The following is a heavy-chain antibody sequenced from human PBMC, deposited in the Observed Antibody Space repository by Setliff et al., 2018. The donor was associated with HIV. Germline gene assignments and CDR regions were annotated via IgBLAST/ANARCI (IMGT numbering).Heavy chain of an antibody. Sequence: KPGGSLRLSCAASGFTFSSYSMNWVRQAPGKGLEWVSSISSTNSYIYYADSVKGRFTISRDNAKNSLYLQMNSLRAEDTAVYYCARDSPQVRIAVAGTTGHDYWGQGTLVTVS. CDR2: ISSTNSYI. CDR1: GFTFSSYS. V-gene: IGHV3-21*01. D-gene: IGHD6-19*01. CDR3: ARDSPQVRIAVAGTTGHDY. J-gene: IGHJ4*02.